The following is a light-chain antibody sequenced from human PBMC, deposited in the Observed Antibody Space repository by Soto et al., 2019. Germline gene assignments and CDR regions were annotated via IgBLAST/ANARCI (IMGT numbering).Light chain of an antibody. CDR3: CSYTSNSIIV. J-gene: IGLJ2*01. CDR2: DVS. V-gene: IGLV2-14*01. Sequence: QSVLTQPASVSGSPGQSITISCTGTSSDIGTYDYVSWYQQYPGKAPTLLIYDVSNRPSGVSNRFSGPKAGNTASLTISGLQAEDEAEYYCCSYTSNSIIVFGGGTKLTVL. CDR1: SSDIGTYDY.